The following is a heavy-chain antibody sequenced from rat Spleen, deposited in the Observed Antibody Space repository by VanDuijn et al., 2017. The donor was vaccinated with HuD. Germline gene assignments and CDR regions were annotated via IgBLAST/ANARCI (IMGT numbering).Heavy chain of an antibody. CDR2: ISSSSGT. CDR1: GFTFSSYL. CDR3: ARNDYPGITGVMDA. V-gene: IGHV5-62*01. J-gene: IGHJ4*01. D-gene: IGHD1-4*01. Sequence: VQLVESGGGLVQPGKSLKLSCSASGFTFSSYLMHWIRQAPGKGLDWVAYISSSSGTVYADAVKDRFTISRDNAKNTLYLQINSLRSEDTAMYYCARNDYPGITGVMDAWGQGASVTVSS.